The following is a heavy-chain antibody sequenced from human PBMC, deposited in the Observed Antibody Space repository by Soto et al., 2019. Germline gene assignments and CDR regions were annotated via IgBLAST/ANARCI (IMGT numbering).Heavy chain of an antibody. Sequence: GESLKVSCKGSGYSFTSYWIGWVRQMPGKGLEWMGIIYPGDSDTRYSPSFQGQVTISADKSISTAYLQWSSLKASDTAMYYCARSGIYVYSSGYHHYGHAVSRQGTTVTVSS. J-gene: IGHJ6*01. D-gene: IGHD1-26*01. CDR3: ARSGIYVYSSGYHHYGHAV. V-gene: IGHV5-51*03. CDR1: GYSFTSYW. CDR2: IYPGDSDT.